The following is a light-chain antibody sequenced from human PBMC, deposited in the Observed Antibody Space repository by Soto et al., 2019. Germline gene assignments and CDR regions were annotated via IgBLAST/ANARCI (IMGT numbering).Light chain of an antibody. V-gene: IGKV1-12*01. J-gene: IGKJ4*01. CDR3: QQAKSFPHT. CDR2: DAS. CDR1: QGIGSW. Sequence: DIQMTQSPSSVSASVGDRVTITCRASQGIGSWLAWYQQKPGKAPNLLIYDASKLHSGVPSRFSGSGSGTDFSRTISSLQPEDVATYYCQQAKSFPHTFGGGTQVEI.